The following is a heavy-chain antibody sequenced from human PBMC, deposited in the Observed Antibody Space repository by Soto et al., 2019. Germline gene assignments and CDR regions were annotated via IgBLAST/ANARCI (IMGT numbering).Heavy chain of an antibody. J-gene: IGHJ4*02. V-gene: IGHV3-33*01. CDR2: IWYDGNAE. CDR3: ARAHSGSGSYLYLDY. CDR1: GFTFSSYG. D-gene: IGHD3-10*01. Sequence: PGGSLRLSCAASGFTFSSYGMHWVRQAPGKGLEWVAVIWYDGNAEDYADSVKGRFTISRDNSKNTLYLQMNSLRTEDTAVYHCARAHSGSGSYLYLDYWGQGTLVTVSS.